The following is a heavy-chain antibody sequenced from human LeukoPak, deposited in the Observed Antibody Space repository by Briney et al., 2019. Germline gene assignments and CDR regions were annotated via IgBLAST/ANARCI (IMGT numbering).Heavy chain of an antibody. Sequence: SQTLSLTCAISGDSVSSNSAAWNWIRQSPSRGLEWLGRTYYRSKWYNDYTVSVKSRITINPDTSKNQFSLQLNSVTPEDTAVYYCASLSMVRGVIKAYAFDIWGQGTMVTVSS. CDR1: GDSVSSNSAA. V-gene: IGHV6-1*01. CDR2: TYYRSKWYN. J-gene: IGHJ3*02. D-gene: IGHD3-10*01. CDR3: ASLSMVRGVIKAYAFDI.